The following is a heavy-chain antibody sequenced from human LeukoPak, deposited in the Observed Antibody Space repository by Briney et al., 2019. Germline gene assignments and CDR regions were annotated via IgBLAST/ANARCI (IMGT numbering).Heavy chain of an antibody. CDR2: IRYDGNNK. CDR3: ARDGYNSHFDY. V-gene: IGHV3-30*02. CDR1: GFTFSDYS. J-gene: IGHJ4*02. Sequence: HPGGSLRLSCAASGFTFSDYSMHWVRQAPGKGLNWVAFIRYDGNNKYYADSVKGRFTISRDNSKNMLYLEMNSLSTEDTAVYYCARDGYNSHFDYWGQGTLVTVSS. D-gene: IGHD5-24*01.